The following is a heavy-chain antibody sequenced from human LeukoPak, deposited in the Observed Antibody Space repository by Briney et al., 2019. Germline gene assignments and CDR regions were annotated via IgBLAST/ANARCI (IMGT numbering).Heavy chain of an antibody. CDR1: GGSISSYY. CDR2: IYTSGST. D-gene: IGHD4-17*01. CDR3: AGSTTVTTFDY. Sequence: PSETLSLTCTGSGGSISSYYWSWIRQPAGKGLEWIGRIYTSGSTNYNPSLKSRATMSVDTSKNQFSLKLSSVTAADTAVYCCAGSTTVTTFDYWGQGTLVTVSS. J-gene: IGHJ4*02. V-gene: IGHV4-4*07.